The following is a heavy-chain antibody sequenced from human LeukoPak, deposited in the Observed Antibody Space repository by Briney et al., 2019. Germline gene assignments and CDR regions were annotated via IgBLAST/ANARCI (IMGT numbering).Heavy chain of an antibody. D-gene: IGHD6-13*01. Sequence: SVKVSCKASGGTFSSYAISWVRQAPGQGLEWMGRIIPILGIANYAQKFRGRVTITADKSTSTAYMELSSLRSEDTAVYYCARDIKQQLAPFGYWGQGTLVTVSS. CDR2: IIPILGIA. J-gene: IGHJ4*02. CDR1: GGTFSSYA. V-gene: IGHV1-69*04. CDR3: ARDIKQQLAPFGY.